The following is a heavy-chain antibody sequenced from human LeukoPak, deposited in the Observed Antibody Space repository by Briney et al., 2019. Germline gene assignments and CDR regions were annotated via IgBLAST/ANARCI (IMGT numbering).Heavy chain of an antibody. Sequence: NASETLSLTCAVSGGSLSHYYWNWIRQTPGKGLEWIGYIYYSGSTSYNPSLKSRVTMSVDTSKNQFSLKLTSVTAADTAVYYCARDRPWATRGLDYWGQGILVTVSS. CDR3: ARDRPWATRGLDY. CDR1: GGSLSHYY. CDR2: IYYSGST. D-gene: IGHD6-6*01. V-gene: IGHV4-59*01. J-gene: IGHJ4*02.